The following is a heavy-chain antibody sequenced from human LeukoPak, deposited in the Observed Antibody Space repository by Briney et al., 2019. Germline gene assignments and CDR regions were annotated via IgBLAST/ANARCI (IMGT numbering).Heavy chain of an antibody. V-gene: IGHV4-39*01. CDR2: IYYSGST. J-gene: IGHJ4*02. D-gene: IGHD6-13*01. CDR1: GGSISSSSYY. Sequence: PSETLSLTCTVSGGSISSSSYYWGWIRQPPGKGLEWIGSIYYSGSTYYNPSLKSRVTISVDTSKNQFSLKLSSVTAADTAVYYCARQGIAAAGTVPNFDYWGQGTLVTVSS. CDR3: ARQGIAAAGTVPNFDY.